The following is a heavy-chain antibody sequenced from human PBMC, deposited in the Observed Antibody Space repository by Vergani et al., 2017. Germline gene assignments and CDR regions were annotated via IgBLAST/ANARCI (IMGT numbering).Heavy chain of an antibody. CDR2: IYYSGST. D-gene: IGHD5-24*01. CDR3: ARVVMATTTFDY. V-gene: IGHV4-59*01. Sequence: QVQLQESGPGLVKPSETLSLTCTVSGGSISSYYWSWIRQPAGKGLEWIGYIYYSGSTNYNPSLKSRLTMLIDTSENHFSLKLSSMTAADTAVYYCARVVMATTTFDYWGQGTLVTVSS. J-gene: IGHJ4*02. CDR1: GGSISSYY.